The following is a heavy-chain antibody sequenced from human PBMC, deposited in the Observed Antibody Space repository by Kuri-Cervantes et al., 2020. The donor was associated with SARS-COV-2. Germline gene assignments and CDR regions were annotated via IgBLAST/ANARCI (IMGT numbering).Heavy chain of an antibody. D-gene: IGHD2-2*02. CDR2: ISWNSGSI. CDR3: AKDIASRELLYLIDY. J-gene: IGHJ4*02. CDR1: GFTFDDYA. Sequence: GGSLRLSCAASGFTFDDYAMHWVRQAPGKGLEWVSGISWNSGSIGYADSVKGRFTISRDNAKNSLYLQMNSLRAEDTALYYCAKDIASRELLYLIDYWGQGTLVTVSS. V-gene: IGHV3-9*01.